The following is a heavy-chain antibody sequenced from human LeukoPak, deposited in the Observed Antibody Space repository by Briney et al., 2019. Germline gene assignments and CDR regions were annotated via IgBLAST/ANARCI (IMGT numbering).Heavy chain of an antibody. CDR2: IYYSGST. Sequence: PSETLSLTCTVSGGSISSSSYYWGWIRQPPGKGLEWIGSIYYSGSTYYNPSLKSRVTISVDTSKNQFSLKLSSVTAADTAVYYCVRDQGHFEVDYWGQGTLVTVSS. CDR1: GGSISSSSYY. J-gene: IGHJ4*02. D-gene: IGHD2/OR15-2a*01. CDR3: VRDQGHFEVDY. V-gene: IGHV4-39*07.